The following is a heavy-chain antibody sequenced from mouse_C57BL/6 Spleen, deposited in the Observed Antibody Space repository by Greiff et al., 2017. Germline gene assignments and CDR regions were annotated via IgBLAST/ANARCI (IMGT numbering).Heavy chain of an antibody. V-gene: IGHV5-17*01. Sequence: EVHLVESGGGLVKPGGSLKLSCAASGFTFSDYGMHWVRQAPEKGLEWVAYISSGSSTIYYADTVKGRFTISRDNAKNTLFLQMTSLRSEDTAMYYCARPGGTSWYFDVWGTGTTVTVSS. CDR3: ARPGGTSWYFDV. D-gene: IGHD4-1*01. CDR2: ISSGSSTI. J-gene: IGHJ1*03. CDR1: GFTFSDYG.